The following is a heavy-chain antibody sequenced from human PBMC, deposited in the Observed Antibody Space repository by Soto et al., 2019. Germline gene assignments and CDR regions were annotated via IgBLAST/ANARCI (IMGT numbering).Heavy chain of an antibody. CDR2: ISYDGSNK. CDR1: GFTFSSYA. V-gene: IGHV3-30-3*01. Sequence: PGGSLRLSCAASGFTFSSYAMHWVRQAPGKGLEWVAVISYDGSNKYYADSVKGRFTISRDNSKNTLYLQMNSLRAEDTAVYYCARDGIAAAGGAFDIWGQGTMVTVSS. J-gene: IGHJ3*02. D-gene: IGHD6-13*01. CDR3: ARDGIAAAGGAFDI.